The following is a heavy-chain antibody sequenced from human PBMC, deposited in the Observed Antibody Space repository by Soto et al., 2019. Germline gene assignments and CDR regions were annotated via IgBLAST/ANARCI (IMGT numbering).Heavy chain of an antibody. J-gene: IGHJ4*02. CDR2: IWYDGSNK. CDR3: ARDGRAGYYVSRGYFGLDY. Sequence: QVQLVESGGGVVQPGRSLRLSCAAAGFTLSSYGMHWVRQAPGKGLEWVAVIWYDGSNKYYADSVKGRFTISRDNSKNTLYLLMNSLRAEDTAVYYCARDGRAGYYVSRGYFGLDYCGQGTLVTVSS. D-gene: IGHD3-22*01. V-gene: IGHV3-33*01. CDR1: GFTLSSYG.